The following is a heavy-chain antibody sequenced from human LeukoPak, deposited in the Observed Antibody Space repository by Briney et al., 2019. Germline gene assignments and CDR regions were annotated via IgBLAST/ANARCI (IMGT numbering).Heavy chain of an antibody. V-gene: IGHV3-53*01. CDR3: AKDRPGGYHRI. CDR1: GFTVSSNY. Sequence: PGGSLRLSCAASGFTVSSNYMSWVRQAPGKGLEWVSVIYSGGSTYYADSVKGRFTISRDNSKNTLYLQMNSLRAEDTAVYYCAKDRPGGYHRIWGQGTLVTVSS. CDR2: IYSGGST. D-gene: IGHD3-16*02. J-gene: IGHJ4*02.